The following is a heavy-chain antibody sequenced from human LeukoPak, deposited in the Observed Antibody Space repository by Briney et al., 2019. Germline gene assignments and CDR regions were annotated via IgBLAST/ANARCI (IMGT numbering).Heavy chain of an antibody. V-gene: IGHV3-48*03. Sequence: GGSLRLSCGASGFTFSSYEMNWVRQAPGKGLEWVSYISSTGSTTYYADSVKGRFTISRDNAKNSLYLQMNSLRAEDTAVYYCARDRGYSSSWRLYFDYWGQGTLVTVSS. CDR2: ISSTGSTT. J-gene: IGHJ4*02. CDR3: ARDRGYSSSWRLYFDY. D-gene: IGHD6-13*01. CDR1: GFTFSSYE.